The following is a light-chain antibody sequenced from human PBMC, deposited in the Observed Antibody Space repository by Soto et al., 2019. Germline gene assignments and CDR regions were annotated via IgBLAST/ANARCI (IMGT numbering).Light chain of an antibody. CDR2: SAS. CDR1: ENSASY. Sequence: IQMTQSPSSLSASVGDRVTVNCRTSENSASYVSWFQQRPGKAPNLLIYSASTLHTGVSSRFSGNGSGTHFTLTVERLQAEDVATYYFQQTFSLPYTFGQGTKVEI. CDR3: QQTFSLPYT. J-gene: IGKJ2*01. V-gene: IGKV1-39*01.